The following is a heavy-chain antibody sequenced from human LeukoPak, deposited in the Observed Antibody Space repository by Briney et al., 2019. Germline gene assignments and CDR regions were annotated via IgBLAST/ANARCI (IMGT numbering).Heavy chain of an antibody. Sequence: SETLSLTCTVSGGSISSYYWSWIRQPPGKGLEWIGYIYYSGSTNYNPSLKSRVTISVDTSKDQFSLKLSSVTAADTAVYYCARSRQQLVSWWFDPWGQGTLVTVSS. D-gene: IGHD6-13*01. CDR2: IYYSGST. V-gene: IGHV4-59*01. J-gene: IGHJ5*02. CDR1: GGSISSYY. CDR3: ARSRQQLVSWWFDP.